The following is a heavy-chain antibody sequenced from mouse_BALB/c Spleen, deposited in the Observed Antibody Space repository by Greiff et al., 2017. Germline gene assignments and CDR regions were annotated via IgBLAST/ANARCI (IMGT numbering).Heavy chain of an antibody. CDR1: GYSITSDYA. Sequence: EVKLVESGPGLVKPSQSLSLTCTVTGYSITSDYAWNWIRQFPGNKLEWMGYISYSGSTSYNPSLKSRISITRDTSKNQFFLQLNSVTTEDTATYYCARKELGRCYAMDYWGQGTSVTVSS. D-gene: IGHD4-1*01. V-gene: IGHV3-2*02. J-gene: IGHJ4*01. CDR2: ISYSGST. CDR3: ARKELGRCYAMDY.